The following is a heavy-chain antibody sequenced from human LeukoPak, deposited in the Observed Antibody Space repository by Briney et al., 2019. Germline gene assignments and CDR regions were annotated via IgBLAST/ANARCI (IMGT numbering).Heavy chain of an antibody. CDR2: IKQDGSEK. D-gene: IGHD2-15*01. CDR3: AKDAASIVVVVAATPVGMDV. CDR1: GFTFSSYW. V-gene: IGHV3-7*01. Sequence: GGSLRLSCAASGFTFSSYWMSWVRQAPGKGLEWVANIKQDGSEKYYVDSVKGRFTISRDNAKNSLYLQMNSLRAEDTAVYYCAKDAASIVVVVAATPVGMDVWGQGTTVTVSS. J-gene: IGHJ6*02.